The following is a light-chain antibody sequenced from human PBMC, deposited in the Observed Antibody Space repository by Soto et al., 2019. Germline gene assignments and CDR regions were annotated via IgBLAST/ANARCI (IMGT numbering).Light chain of an antibody. CDR3: QQDGSSSQT. Sequence: EIVLTQSPGTLSLSPGERATLSCRASQSVSRSYLAWYQQKPGQAPRLLIYGASSRATGIPDRFSGSGAGTDFTLTSSRLEPEDFAVYYCQQDGSSSQTVGQGTKLEIK. J-gene: IGKJ2*01. V-gene: IGKV3-20*01. CDR1: QSVSRSY. CDR2: GAS.